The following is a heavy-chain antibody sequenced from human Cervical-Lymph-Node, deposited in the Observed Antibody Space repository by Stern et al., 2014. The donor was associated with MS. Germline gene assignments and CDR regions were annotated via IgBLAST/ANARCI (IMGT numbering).Heavy chain of an antibody. CDR2: ISHDGSNK. D-gene: IGHD2-2*01. Sequence: VQLVQSGGGVVQPGRSLTVSCAASGFIFNSYVMHWVRQAPGRGLEGVAVISHDGSNKYYADSVKGRLTISRENYKNMLYLQMNSLRAEDTAVYYCARDEGGSSSWWGDYYYHMDVWGQGTTVTVSS. V-gene: IGHV3-30*04. J-gene: IGHJ6*02. CDR1: GFIFNSYV. CDR3: ARDEGGSSSWWGDYYYHMDV.